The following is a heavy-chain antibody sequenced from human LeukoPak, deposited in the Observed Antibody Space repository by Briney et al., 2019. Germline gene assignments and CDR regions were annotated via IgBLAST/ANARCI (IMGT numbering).Heavy chain of an antibody. CDR2: ISLDGSNK. CDR1: RFTFSSYA. V-gene: IGHV3-30-3*01. J-gene: IGHJ3*02. Sequence: GRSLRLSCAASRFTFSSYAMHWVRQAPGKGLEWVALISLDGSNKYYADSVKGRFTISRDNSKNTLYLQMNSLRAEDTAVYYCARAYYDFLTGYSHDALDIWGQGTMVTVSS. CDR3: ARAYYDFLTGYSHDALDI. D-gene: IGHD3-9*01.